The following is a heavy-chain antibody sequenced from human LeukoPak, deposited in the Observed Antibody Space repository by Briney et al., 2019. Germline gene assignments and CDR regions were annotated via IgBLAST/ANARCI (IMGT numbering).Heavy chain of an antibody. CDR3: ARSPSQYCSSTSCYTEPEYFQH. CDR1: GFTFSSYS. V-gene: IGHV3-21*01. Sequence: GGSLRLSCAASGFTFSSYSMNWVRQAPGKGLEWVSSISSSSSYIYYADSVKGRFTISRDNAKNSLHLQMNSLRAEDTAVYYCARSPSQYCSSTSCYTEPEYFQHWGQGTLVTVSS. D-gene: IGHD2-2*02. CDR2: ISSSSSYI. J-gene: IGHJ1*01.